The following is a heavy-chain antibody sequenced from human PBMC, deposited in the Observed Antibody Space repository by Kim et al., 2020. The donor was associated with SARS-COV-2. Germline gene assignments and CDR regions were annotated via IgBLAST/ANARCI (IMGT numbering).Heavy chain of an antibody. J-gene: IGHJ2*01. CDR1: GYSFTSYW. CDR3: ASLDFWSGYGDGDYWYFDL. CDR2: IDPSDSYT. D-gene: IGHD3-3*01. V-gene: IGHV5-10-1*01. Sequence: GESLKISCKGSGYSFTSYWISWVRQMPGKGLEWMGRIDPSDSYTNYSPSFQGHVTISADKSISTAYLQWSSLKASDTAMYYCASLDFWSGYGDGDYWYFDLWGRGTLVTVSS.